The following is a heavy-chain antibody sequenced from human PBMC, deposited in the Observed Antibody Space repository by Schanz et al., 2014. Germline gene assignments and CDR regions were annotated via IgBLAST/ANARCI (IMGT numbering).Heavy chain of an antibody. V-gene: IGHV1-18*01. J-gene: IGHJ4*02. CDR2: ISGSNGNT. CDR1: GYTFISYG. CDR3: ARDGVDAAAGGNY. D-gene: IGHD6-13*01. Sequence: QVQLVQSGAEVRKPGASVKVSCKASGYTFISYGISWVRQAPGQGLEWLGWISGSNGNTNYTQKFQGRVTMTIDPYTSTASMELSSLRSEDTAVYYCARDGVDAAAGGNYWGQGTLVTVSS.